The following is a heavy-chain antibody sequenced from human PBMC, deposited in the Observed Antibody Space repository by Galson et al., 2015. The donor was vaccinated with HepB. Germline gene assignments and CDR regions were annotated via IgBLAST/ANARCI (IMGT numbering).Heavy chain of an antibody. Sequence: SLRLSCAPSGFTFISYALHWVRQAPGKGLEWVAVISYDGSNKYYVDSVGGRFTISRDTSKNTLYLQMNSLRAEDTAVYYCAMGGSLVSTPDYWGQGTLVTVSS. J-gene: IGHJ4*02. CDR1: GFTFISYA. D-gene: IGHD5/OR15-5a*01. CDR2: ISYDGSNK. V-gene: IGHV3-30*04. CDR3: AMGGSLVSTPDY.